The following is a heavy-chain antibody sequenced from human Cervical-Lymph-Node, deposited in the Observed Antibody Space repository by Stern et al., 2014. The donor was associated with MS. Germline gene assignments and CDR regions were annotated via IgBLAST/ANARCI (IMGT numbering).Heavy chain of an antibody. CDR3: AKDLGEVFYYGMDV. J-gene: IGHJ6*02. CDR2: ISWNSGDI. Sequence: EVQLVGSGGGLVQPGGSLRLSCAASGIIFGDYVMHWVRQAPGKGLEWVAGISWNSGDIAYTDSVKGRFTISRDNAKNSLYLHMNSLRAEDTALYYCAKDLGEVFYYGMDVWGQGTTVTVSS. V-gene: IGHV3-9*01. CDR1: GIIFGDYV. D-gene: IGHD2-21*01.